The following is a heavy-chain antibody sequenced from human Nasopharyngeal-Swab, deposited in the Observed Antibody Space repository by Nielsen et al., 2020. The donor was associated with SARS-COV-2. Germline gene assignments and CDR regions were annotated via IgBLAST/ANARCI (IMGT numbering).Heavy chain of an antibody. CDR2: MNPNSGNT. CDR3: ARDASNYGDYYYYYGMDV. CDR1: GCTFTSYD. D-gene: IGHD4-11*01. V-gene: IGHV1-8*01. J-gene: IGHJ6*02. Sequence: ASVKVSCKASGCTFTSYDINWVRRATGQGLEWMGWMNPNSGNTGYAQKFQGRVTMTRNTSISTAYMELSSLRSEDTAVYYCARDASNYGDYYYYYGMDVWGQGTAVTVSS.